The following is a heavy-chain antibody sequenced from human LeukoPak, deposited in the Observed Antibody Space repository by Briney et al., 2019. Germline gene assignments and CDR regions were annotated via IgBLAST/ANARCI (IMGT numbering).Heavy chain of an antibody. CDR1: GFTFSSYA. CDR3: AKDAYCGGDCQSPVPIDY. CDR2: ISGSGGST. Sequence: PGGSLRLSCAASGFTFSSYAMSWVRQAPGKGLEWVSGISGSGGSTYYADSVKGRFTISRDNSKNTLYLQMNSLRAEDTAVYYCAKDAYCGGDCQSPVPIDYWGQGTLVTVSS. D-gene: IGHD2-21*01. J-gene: IGHJ4*02. V-gene: IGHV3-23*01.